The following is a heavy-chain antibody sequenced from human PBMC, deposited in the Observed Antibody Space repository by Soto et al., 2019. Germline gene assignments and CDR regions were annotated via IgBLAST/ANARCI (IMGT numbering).Heavy chain of an antibody. CDR2: ISAYNGNT. Sequence: ASVKVSCKASGYTFTSYGISWVRQAPGQGLEWMGWISAYNGNTNYAQKLQARVTMTTDTSTSTAYMELRSLRSDDTAVYYCASSHCSGGSCYYYFDYWGQGTLVTVSS. D-gene: IGHD2-15*01. CDR3: ASSHCSGGSCYYYFDY. J-gene: IGHJ4*02. CDR1: GYTFTSYG. V-gene: IGHV1-18*01.